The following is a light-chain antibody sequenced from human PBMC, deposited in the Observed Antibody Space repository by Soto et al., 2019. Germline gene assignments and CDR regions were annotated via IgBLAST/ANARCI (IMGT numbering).Light chain of an antibody. CDR2: GAS. CDR3: QQYGSSPLT. Sequence: EIVLTQSPGTLSLSPGERATLSCRASQSVSSSYLAWYQQKPGQAPRLLIYGASSRATGIPERFSGSGSGTDFTLTISRLEPEDFAVYYCQQYGSSPLTFGGGTKVEI. CDR1: QSVSSSY. V-gene: IGKV3-20*01. J-gene: IGKJ4*01.